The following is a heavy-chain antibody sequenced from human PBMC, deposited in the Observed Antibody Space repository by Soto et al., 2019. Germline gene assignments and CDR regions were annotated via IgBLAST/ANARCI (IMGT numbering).Heavy chain of an antibody. V-gene: IGHV1-69*01. CDR1: GCTFSSYA. J-gene: IGHJ6*02. CDR2: IIPIFGTA. D-gene: IGHD5-12*01. CDR3: AGGAQNIVATIRSNYYYGMDV. Sequence: QVQLVQSVAEVKKPGSSVKVSCKASGCTFSSYAISWVRQAPGQGLEWMGGIIPIFGTANYAQKFQGRVTITADESTSTAYMELSSLRSEDKAVYYCAGGAQNIVATIRSNYYYGMDVWGQGTTVTVSS.